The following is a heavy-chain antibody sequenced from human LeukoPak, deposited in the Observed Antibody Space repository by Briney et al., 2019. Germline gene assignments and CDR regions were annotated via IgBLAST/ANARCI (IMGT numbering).Heavy chain of an antibody. V-gene: IGHV3-48*02. CDR2: ISSSSSTI. CDR1: GFTFSSYS. J-gene: IGHJ4*02. Sequence: GGSLRLSCAASGFTFSSYSMNWVRQAPGKGLEWVSYISSSSSTIYYADSVKGRSTISRDNAKNSLYLQMNSLRDEDTAVYYCASETYYYDSSGYYYVPDYWGQGTLVTVSS. D-gene: IGHD3-22*01. CDR3: ASETYYYDSSGYYYVPDY.